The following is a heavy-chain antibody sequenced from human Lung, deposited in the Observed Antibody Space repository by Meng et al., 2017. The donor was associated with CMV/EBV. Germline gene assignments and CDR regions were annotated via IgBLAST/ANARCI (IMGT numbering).Heavy chain of an antibody. Sequence: SXKISXAASGFTFSSYAMHWVRQAPGKGLEWVAVISYDGSNKYYADSVKGRFTISRDNSKNTLYLQMNSLRAEDTAVYYCARDLRPMYYDFWSGFGAWGRGXLVTVSS. J-gene: IGHJ5*02. D-gene: IGHD3-3*01. CDR2: ISYDGSNK. CDR3: ARDLRPMYYDFWSGFGA. CDR1: GFTFSSYA. V-gene: IGHV3-30*04.